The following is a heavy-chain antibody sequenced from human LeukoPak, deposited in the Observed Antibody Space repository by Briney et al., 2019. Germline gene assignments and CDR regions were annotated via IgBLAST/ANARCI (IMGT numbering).Heavy chain of an antibody. V-gene: IGHV3-74*01. Sequence: GESLRLSCAASGFTFSRYWIHWVRQAPGKGLEWVSRINPDGSTTAYADSVKGRFTISRDNAKNTVYLQMNSLRAEDTAVYYCARVLSGSWDWFDPWGQGTLVTVSS. D-gene: IGHD3-22*01. J-gene: IGHJ5*02. CDR3: ARVLSGSWDWFDP. CDR2: INPDGSTT. CDR1: GFTFSRYW.